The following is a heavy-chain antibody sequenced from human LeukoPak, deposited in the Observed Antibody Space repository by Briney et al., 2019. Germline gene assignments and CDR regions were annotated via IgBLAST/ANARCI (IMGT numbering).Heavy chain of an antibody. CDR1: GYSFTSYW. Sequence: GESLKIFCKGSGYSFTSYWIGWVHQMPGKGLEWMAIIYPGDSDTRYSPSFQGQVTISADKSISTAYLQWSSLKASDTAMYYCASWEGHSSSWPYYFDSWGQGTLVTVSS. V-gene: IGHV5-51*07. CDR3: ASWEGHSSSWPYYFDS. CDR2: IYPGDSDT. D-gene: IGHD6-13*01. J-gene: IGHJ4*02.